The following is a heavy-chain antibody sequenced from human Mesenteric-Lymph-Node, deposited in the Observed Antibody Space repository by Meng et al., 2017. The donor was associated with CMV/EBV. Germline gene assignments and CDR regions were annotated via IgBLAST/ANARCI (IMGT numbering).Heavy chain of an antibody. Sequence: GESLKISCAASGFTFSTYWMHWVRQAPGKGLVWVSRINSDGSSTSYADSVKGRFTISRDNAKNTLYLQMNSLRAEDTAVYYCAGSRSWNWFDPWGQGTLVTSPQ. CDR2: INSDGSST. CDR1: GFTFSTYW. V-gene: IGHV3-74*01. J-gene: IGHJ5*02. CDR3: AGSRSWNWFDP. D-gene: IGHD6-13*01.